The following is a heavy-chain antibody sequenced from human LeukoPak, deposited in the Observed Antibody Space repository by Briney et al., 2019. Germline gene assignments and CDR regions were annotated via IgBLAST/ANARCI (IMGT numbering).Heavy chain of an antibody. V-gene: IGHV3-30*03. J-gene: IGHJ3*02. CDR1: GFTFSSYG. Sequence: GGSLRLSCAASGFTFSSYGMHWVRQAPGKGLEWVAVISYDGSNKYYADSVKGRFTISRDNSKNTLYLQMNSLRAEDTAVYYCARGGSRDAFDIWGQGTMVTVSS. D-gene: IGHD2-15*01. CDR2: ISYDGSNK. CDR3: ARGGSRDAFDI.